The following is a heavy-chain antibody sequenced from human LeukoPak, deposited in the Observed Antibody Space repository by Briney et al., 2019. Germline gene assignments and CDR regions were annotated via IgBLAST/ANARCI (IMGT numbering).Heavy chain of an antibody. V-gene: IGHV3-23*02. CDR3: VKDAWSANGVFDPFDI. CDR2: IEGDGRDS. J-gene: IGHJ3*02. CDR1: GFTFGSFA. D-gene: IGHD2-8*01. Sequence: QTGGSLRLSCATSGFTFGSFAMSWVRQAPGKGPEWVSTIEGDGRDSVYEDSVKGRFIISRANSRNTLHLQMNSLRAEDSALYYCVKDAWSANGVFDPFDIWGQGTMVTVS.